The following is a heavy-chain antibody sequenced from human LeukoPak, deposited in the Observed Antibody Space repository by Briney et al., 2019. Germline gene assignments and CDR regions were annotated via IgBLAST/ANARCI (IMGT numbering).Heavy chain of an antibody. J-gene: IGHJ4*02. Sequence: GGSLRLSCAASGFIFSDYYMGWVRQAPGKGLEWVSYISNKGSSSTTYYADSVKGRFTISRDDAQNSLYLQMNSLRADDTAVYYCARDILAAGLFFDYWGQGILVTVSS. D-gene: IGHD6-13*01. CDR3: ARDILAAGLFFDY. V-gene: IGHV3-11*01. CDR1: GFIFSDYY. CDR2: ISNKGSSSTT.